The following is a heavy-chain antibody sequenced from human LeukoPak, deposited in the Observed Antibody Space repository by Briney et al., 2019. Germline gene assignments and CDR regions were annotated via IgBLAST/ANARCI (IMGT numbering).Heavy chain of an antibody. Sequence: PSETLSLTCAVYGGSFSGYYWSWIRQPPEKGLEWIGEINHSGSTNYNPSLKSRVTISVDTSKNQFSLKLSSVTAADTAVYYCARERAYYYGSGSYYKKNGMDVWGQGTTVTVSS. D-gene: IGHD3-10*01. CDR2: INHSGST. CDR1: GGSFSGYY. CDR3: ARERAYYYGSGSYYKKNGMDV. J-gene: IGHJ6*02. V-gene: IGHV4-34*01.